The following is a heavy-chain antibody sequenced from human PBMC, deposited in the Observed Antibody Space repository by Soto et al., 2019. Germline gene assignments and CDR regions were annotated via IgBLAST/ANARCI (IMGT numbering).Heavy chain of an antibody. J-gene: IGHJ4*02. CDR3: AREYEDLTSNLDY. Sequence: SLRISCERCGVKYSRYSRKWVRQAPGKGLEWVSSISSTTNYIYYGDSMKGRFTISRDNAKNSLYLKMNSLRDQDAAVYYWAREYEDLTSNLDYWGQGTLDTVSS. CDR2: ISSTTNYI. CDR1: GVKYSRYS. D-gene: IGHD3-3*01. V-gene: IGHV3-21*06.